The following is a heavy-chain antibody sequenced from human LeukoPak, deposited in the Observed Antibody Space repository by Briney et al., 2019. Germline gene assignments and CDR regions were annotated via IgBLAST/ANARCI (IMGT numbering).Heavy chain of an antibody. CDR1: GFAFSSYS. J-gene: IGHJ4*02. V-gene: IGHV3-23*01. D-gene: IGHD6-13*01. Sequence: GGSLRLSCAASGFAFSSYSMNWVRQAPGKGLEWVSTISGSGDSTYYADSVKGRFTISRDNFKNMLYLQMDSLRAEDTAVYYCAKGGRSSSWYAIYDCWGQGTLVTVSS. CDR2: ISGSGDST. CDR3: AKGGRSSSWYAIYDC.